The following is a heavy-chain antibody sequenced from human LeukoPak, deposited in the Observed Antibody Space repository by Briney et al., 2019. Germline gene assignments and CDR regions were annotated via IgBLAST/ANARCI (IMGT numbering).Heavy chain of an antibody. V-gene: IGHV3-23*01. J-gene: IGHJ4*02. Sequence: GGSLRLSCAVSGFTFSSYAMTWVRQAPGKGLEWVSTIRSGAYTYYADSVKGRLSISRDNSKNTLYLEMNSLRGEDAAVYYCARGYSTGWYPHYWGQGALVTVSS. CDR1: GFTFSSYA. CDR2: IRSGAYT. D-gene: IGHD6-19*01. CDR3: ARGYSTGWYPHY.